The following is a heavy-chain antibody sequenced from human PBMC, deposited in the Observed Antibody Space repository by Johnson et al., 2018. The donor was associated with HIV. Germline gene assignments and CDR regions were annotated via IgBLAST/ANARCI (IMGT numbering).Heavy chain of an antibody. CDR3: ARPTVYSSSWYNAFDI. D-gene: IGHD6-13*01. CDR1: GFTVSSNY. V-gene: IGHV3-66*02. Sequence: VQLVESGGGLVQPGGSLRLSCAASGFTVSSNYMSWVRQAPGKGLEWVSLIYSGDSTSYADSVTGLFTISRDNSKNTLYLQMNSLRAEDTAVYYCARPTVYSSSWYNAFDIWGQGTMVTVSS. CDR2: IYSGDST. J-gene: IGHJ3*02.